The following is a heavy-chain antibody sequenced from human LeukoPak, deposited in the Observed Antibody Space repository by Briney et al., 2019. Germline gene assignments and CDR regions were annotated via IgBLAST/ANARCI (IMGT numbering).Heavy chain of an antibody. D-gene: IGHD2-2*01. CDR1: GGSFSGYY. CDR2: INHSGST. V-gene: IGHV4-34*01. Sequence: PSETLSLTCAVYGGSFSGYYWSWIRQPPGKELEWIGEINHSGSTNYNPSLKSRVTISVDTSKNQFSLKLSSVTAADTAVYYCTRMQYQLLGWFDPWGQGTLVTVSS. J-gene: IGHJ5*02. CDR3: TRMQYQLLGWFDP.